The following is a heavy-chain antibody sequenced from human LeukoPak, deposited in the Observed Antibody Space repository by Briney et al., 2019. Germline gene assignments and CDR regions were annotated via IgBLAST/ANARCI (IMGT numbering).Heavy chain of an antibody. J-gene: IGHJ6*02. CDR3: ATYDNWVAGDV. D-gene: IGHD1-20*01. CDR1: EFTFSDYW. V-gene: IGHV3-7*01. CDR2: IKKDGSEE. Sequence: PGGSLRLSCAASEFTFSDYWRSWVRQAPGKGPEWVANIKKDGSEEHYVDSVKGRFTVSRDNAKNSLFLQMNSLRVEDTAVYYCATYDNWVAGDVWGQGTTVSVSS.